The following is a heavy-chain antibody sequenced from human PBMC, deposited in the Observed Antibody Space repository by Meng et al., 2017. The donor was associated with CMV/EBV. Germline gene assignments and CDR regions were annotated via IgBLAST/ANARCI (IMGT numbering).Heavy chain of an antibody. CDR2: ISSSSSYI. CDR3: VRDFLNYGHWNRYYKYYGMDV. CDR1: GFTFSSHS. D-gene: IGHD3-3*01. J-gene: IGHJ6*02. Sequence: GESLKISCAASGFTFSSHSMNWVRQAPGKGLEWVSSISSSSSYIYYADSVKGRFTISRDNAKNSLYLQMSSLRAEDSAVYYCVRDFLNYGHWNRYYKYYGMDVWGQGATVTVSS. V-gene: IGHV3-21*06.